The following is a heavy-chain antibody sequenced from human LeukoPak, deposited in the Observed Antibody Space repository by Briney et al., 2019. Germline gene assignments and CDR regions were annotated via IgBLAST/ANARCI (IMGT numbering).Heavy chain of an antibody. Sequence: IIYPGHSDTRYSPSFQGQFTISASTSIITAYLQWSSLKASDTAMYYCARHDVEMATPDYWGQGTLVTVSS. CDR3: ARHDVEMATPDY. D-gene: IGHD5-24*01. J-gene: IGHJ4*02. CDR2: IYPGHSDT. V-gene: IGHV5-51*01.